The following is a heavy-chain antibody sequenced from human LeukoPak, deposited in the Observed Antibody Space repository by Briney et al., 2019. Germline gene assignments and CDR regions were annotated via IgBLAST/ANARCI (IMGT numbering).Heavy chain of an antibody. V-gene: IGHV4-59*12. D-gene: IGHD1-1*01. Sequence: SETLSLTCTASGGSISSYYWSWIRQPPGKGLEWIGYIYYSGSTNYNPSLKSRVTISVDTSKNQFSLKLSSVTAADTAVYYCARDRGTWNDDGFDYWGQGTLVTVSS. CDR3: ARDRGTWNDDGFDY. CDR1: GGSISSYY. CDR2: IYYSGST. J-gene: IGHJ4*02.